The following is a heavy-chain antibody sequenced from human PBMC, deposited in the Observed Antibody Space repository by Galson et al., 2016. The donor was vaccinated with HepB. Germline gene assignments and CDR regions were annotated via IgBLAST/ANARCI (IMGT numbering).Heavy chain of an antibody. D-gene: IGHD1-26*01. Sequence: QSGAEVKKPGESLKISCKGSGYTFSTYWIGWVRQMPGKGLEWMGIIHPLDSDTRYSPYFQGQVTISVDGSISTAYLTWNSLKASDTAMYYCAGSSQIQGKFAFWGQGTLVTVSS. CDR2: IHPLDSDT. J-gene: IGHJ4*02. V-gene: IGHV5-51*01. CDR1: GYTFSTYW. CDR3: AGSSQIQGKFAF.